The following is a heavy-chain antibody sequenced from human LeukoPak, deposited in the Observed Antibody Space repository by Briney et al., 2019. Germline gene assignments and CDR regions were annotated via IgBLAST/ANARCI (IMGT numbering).Heavy chain of an antibody. V-gene: IGHV3-21*01. Sequence: GGSLRLSCAASGFTFTNYGMHWVRQAPGKGPEWVASISRNSTYIHYADSVKGRFTISRDNARNSLFLQMNSLRAEDTAIYYCASDEGNYFDYWGQGTLVTVSS. CDR2: ISRNSTYI. CDR3: ASDEGNYFDY. J-gene: IGHJ4*02. CDR1: GFTFTNYG.